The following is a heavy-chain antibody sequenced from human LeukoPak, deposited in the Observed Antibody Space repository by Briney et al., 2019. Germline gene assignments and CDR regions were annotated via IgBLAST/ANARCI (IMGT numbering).Heavy chain of an antibody. J-gene: IGHJ4*02. D-gene: IGHD6-19*01. CDR3: ATGVRYSSGWYYFDY. V-gene: IGHV1-24*01. Sequence: ASVKVSCXVSGYTLTELSMHCVRQAPGKGLEWMGGFDPEDGETIYAQKFQGRVTMTEDTSTDTAYMELSSLRSEDTAAYYCATGVRYSSGWYYFDYWGQGTLVTVSS. CDR1: GYTLTELS. CDR2: FDPEDGET.